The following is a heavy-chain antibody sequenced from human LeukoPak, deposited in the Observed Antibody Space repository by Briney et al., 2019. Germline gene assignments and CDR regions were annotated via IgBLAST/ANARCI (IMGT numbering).Heavy chain of an antibody. D-gene: IGHD3-10*01. CDR1: GGSISSGDYY. CDR2: IYYSGST. Sequence: SETLSLTCTVSGGSISSGDYYWSWIRQPPGKGLEWIGYIYYSGSTYYNPSLKSRVTISVDTSKNQFSLKLISVTAADTAVYYCARHRWDGSGSYYSNWFDPWGQGTLVTVSS. J-gene: IGHJ5*02. CDR3: ARHRWDGSGSYYSNWFDP. V-gene: IGHV4-30-4*01.